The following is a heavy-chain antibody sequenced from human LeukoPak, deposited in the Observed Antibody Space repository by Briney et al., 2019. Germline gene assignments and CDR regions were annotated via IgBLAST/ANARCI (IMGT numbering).Heavy chain of an antibody. J-gene: IGHJ4*02. Sequence: GGSLRLSCAASGFTFSGYAMSWVRQAPGKGLEWVSAISGSGGSTYYADSVKGRFTISRDNAKNSLYLQMNSLRAEDTAVYYCARDGAVTNGRYFDYWGQGTLVTVSS. D-gene: IGHD4-17*01. CDR1: GFTFSGYA. CDR3: ARDGAVTNGRYFDY. CDR2: ISGSGGST. V-gene: IGHV3-23*01.